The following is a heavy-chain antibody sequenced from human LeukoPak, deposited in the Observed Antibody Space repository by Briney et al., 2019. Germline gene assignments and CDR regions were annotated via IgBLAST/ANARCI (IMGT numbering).Heavy chain of an antibody. D-gene: IGHD3-10*01. CDR1: GFTFSSFG. CDR3: ARDPGAFGLGLIDF. J-gene: IGHJ4*02. CDR2: ISSSSSYI. Sequence: KPGGSLRLSCASSGFTFSSFGMNWVRQAPGKGLEWVASISSSSSYIYYADSVKGRFTISRDNAKNSLYLQMHSLRADDTAVYYCARDPGAFGLGLIDFWGQGTLVTVSS. V-gene: IGHV3-21*04.